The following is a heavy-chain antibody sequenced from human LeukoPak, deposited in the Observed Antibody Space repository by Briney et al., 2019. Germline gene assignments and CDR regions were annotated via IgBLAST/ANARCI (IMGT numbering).Heavy chain of an antibody. CDR1: GGTFSSYT. CDR3: ARDYYDFWSGHPNYFDY. V-gene: IGHV1-69*04. Sequence: ASVKVSCKASGGTFSSYTISWVRQAPGQGLEWMGRIIPNLGIANYAQKFQGRVTITADKSTSTAYMELSSLRSEDTAVYYCARDYYDFWSGHPNYFDYWGQGTLVTVSS. J-gene: IGHJ4*02. D-gene: IGHD3-3*01. CDR2: IIPNLGIA.